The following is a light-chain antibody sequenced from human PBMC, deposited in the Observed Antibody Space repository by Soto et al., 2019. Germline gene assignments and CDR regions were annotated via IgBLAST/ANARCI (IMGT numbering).Light chain of an antibody. V-gene: IGLV2-14*01. Sequence: AAVSGSPGQSSTISCTGPSNDVGGYDFVSWYQHHPGKAPKLMIFEVSNRPSGVSNRFSGSKSGNTASLTISGLQDEDEADYYCTSYTTTSPYVFGTGTKVTVL. CDR2: EVS. J-gene: IGLJ1*01. CDR1: SNDVGGYDF. CDR3: TSYTTTSPYV.